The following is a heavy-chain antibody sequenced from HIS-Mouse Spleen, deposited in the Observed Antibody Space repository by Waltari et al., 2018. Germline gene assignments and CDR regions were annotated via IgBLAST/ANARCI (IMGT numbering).Heavy chain of an antibody. CDR2: MGTAGET. CDR3: ARGRRGYYSDAFDI. J-gene: IGHJ3*02. D-gene: IGHD3-10*01. V-gene: IGHV3-13*01. CDR1: GFTFSSYD. Sequence: EVQLVESGGGLVQPGGSLRLSCAASGFTFSSYDMHWVRQATGKCGEWVSAMGTAGETYYPGSVKGRFTIYRENAKNSLYLQMNSLRAGDTAVYYCARGRRGYYSDAFDIWGQGTMVTVSS.